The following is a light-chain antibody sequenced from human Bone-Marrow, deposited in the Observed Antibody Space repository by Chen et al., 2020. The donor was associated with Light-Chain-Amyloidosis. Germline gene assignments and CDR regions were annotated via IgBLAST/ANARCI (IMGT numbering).Light chain of an antibody. V-gene: IGLV3-21*02. CDR3: QVWDRSSARPV. Sequence: SYVLTQPSSVSVAPGQTATIACGGNNIGSTSGHWYQQTPGQAPLLVVYDDSDRPSGIPERLAGSNSGNTAPLPISRVEAGDEADYYCQVWDRSSARPVFGGGTKLTVL. CDR2: DDS. J-gene: IGLJ3*02. CDR1: NIGSTS.